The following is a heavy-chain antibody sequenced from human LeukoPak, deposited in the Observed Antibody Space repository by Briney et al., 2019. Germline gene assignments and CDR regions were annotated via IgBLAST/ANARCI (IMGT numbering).Heavy chain of an antibody. J-gene: IGHJ6*02. V-gene: IGHV1-2*02. CDR3: ARDRGTFRAPYYYYGMDV. CDR1: GYTFTGYY. Sequence: ASVKVSCKASGYTFTGYYMHWVRQAPGQGLEWMGWINPNSGGTNYAQKFQGRVTMTRDTSISTAYMELSRLRSDDTAVYYCARDRGTFRAPYYYYGMDVWGQGTTVTVSS. D-gene: IGHD1-26*01. CDR2: INPNSGGT.